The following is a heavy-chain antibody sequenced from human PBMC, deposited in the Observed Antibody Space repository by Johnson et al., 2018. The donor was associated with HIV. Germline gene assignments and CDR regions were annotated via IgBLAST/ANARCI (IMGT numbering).Heavy chain of an antibody. Sequence: VQLVESGGGLVQPGGSLRLSCAASGFTISSNYMSWVRQAPGKGLEWVSLIYSGGSTYYADSVKGRFTISRDNSKNTLYLQMNTLRAEDTAVYYCARGGVVHDGFDIRGLGTMVTVSS. D-gene: IGHD2-8*01. V-gene: IGHV3-66*02. CDR1: GFTISSNY. J-gene: IGHJ3*02. CDR2: IYSGGST. CDR3: ARGGVVHDGFDI.